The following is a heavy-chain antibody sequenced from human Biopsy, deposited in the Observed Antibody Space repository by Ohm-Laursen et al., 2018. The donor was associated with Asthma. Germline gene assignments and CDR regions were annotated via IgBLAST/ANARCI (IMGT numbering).Heavy chain of an antibody. CDR3: AKRRGYSGHDNDY. J-gene: IGHJ4*02. Sequence: SLRLSCSASGFIFRGSNMFWVRQAPGKGLEWVAVISYDGNHKFYEDSVKGRFTISRDNSKNTLYLQMNSLRTEDTAVYYCAKRRGYSGHDNDYWGQGTLVIVSS. CDR2: ISYDGNHK. D-gene: IGHD5-12*01. V-gene: IGHV3-30*18. CDR1: GFIFRGSN.